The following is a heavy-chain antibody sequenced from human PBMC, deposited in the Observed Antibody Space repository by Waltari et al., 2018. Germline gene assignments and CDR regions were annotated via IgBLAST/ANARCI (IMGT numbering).Heavy chain of an antibody. D-gene: IGHD2-2*01. J-gene: IGHJ4*02. CDR1: GDSVRGKYC. CDR2: VHHRGKT. Sequence: QVQLQESGQGLLKPSGALSPTSAASGDSVRGKYCWSWLRQSPDKGLEWMGQVHHRGKTHDNPSIQSRFTISVDSPKNQFSLTLKSVTAADTAVYYCAGDRAIGLFFDYWGRGTLVTVSS. CDR3: AGDRAIGLFFDY. V-gene: IGHV4-4*02.